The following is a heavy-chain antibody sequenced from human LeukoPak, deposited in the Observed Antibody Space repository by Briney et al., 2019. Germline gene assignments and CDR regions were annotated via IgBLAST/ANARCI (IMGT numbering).Heavy chain of an antibody. Sequence: PGGSLRLSCVGSGFVFSGYAVHWVRQAPGQGLEWVAVVSYDGDFKLYGDSVKGRFTISRGHSPNMLFLQMNDLRPQAAATYFCARDPYSHDSSGFSYFLPYWGQGTVVTVSS. CDR3: ARDPYSHDSSGFSYFLPY. CDR1: GFVFSGYA. CDR2: VSYDGDFK. J-gene: IGHJ4*02. V-gene: IGHV3-30-3*01. D-gene: IGHD6-19*01.